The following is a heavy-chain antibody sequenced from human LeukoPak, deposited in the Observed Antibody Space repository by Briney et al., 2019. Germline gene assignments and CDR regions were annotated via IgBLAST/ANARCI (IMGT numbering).Heavy chain of an antibody. D-gene: IGHD6-13*01. V-gene: IGHV3-9*01. CDR2: ISWNSGSI. J-gene: IGHJ4*02. CDR1: GFTFDDYA. CDR3: ARGGYSSSWYGSWSDY. Sequence: GRSLRLSCAASGFTFDDYAMHWVRQAPGKGLEWVSGISWNSGSIGYADSVKGRFTISRDNAKNSLYLQMNSLRAEDTAVYYCARGGYSSSWYGSWSDYWGQGTLVTVSS.